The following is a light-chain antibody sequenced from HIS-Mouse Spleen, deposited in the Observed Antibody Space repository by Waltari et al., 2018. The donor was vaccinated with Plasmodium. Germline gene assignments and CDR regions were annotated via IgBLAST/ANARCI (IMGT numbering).Light chain of an antibody. V-gene: IGLV3-10*01. CDR2: EES. CDR1: ALPKKY. J-gene: IGLJ3*02. Sequence: SYELTQPPSVSVSPGQTARLTCSGDALPKKYAYWYQQKSCQAPVLVIYEESKRPSGIPERFSGCSAGTRATLTISGAQVEDEADYYCYSTDSSGNHRVFGGGTKLTVL. CDR3: YSTDSSGNHRV.